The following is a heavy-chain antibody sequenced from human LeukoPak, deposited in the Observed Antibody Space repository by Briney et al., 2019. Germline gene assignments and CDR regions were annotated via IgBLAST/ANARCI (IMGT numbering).Heavy chain of an antibody. CDR2: IYRGGNT. D-gene: IGHD1-26*01. Sequence: HSGGSLRLSYAADAFTVSSNYMSWVRQAPGEGLEWVLVIYRGGNTNYAASVKGRFTISRDKSKNTLYLQMNSLRAEDTAVYYCAKGSINSGSYEGWGQGTLVTVSS. CDR1: AFTVSSNY. V-gene: IGHV3-53*01. J-gene: IGHJ4*02. CDR3: AKGSINSGSYEG.